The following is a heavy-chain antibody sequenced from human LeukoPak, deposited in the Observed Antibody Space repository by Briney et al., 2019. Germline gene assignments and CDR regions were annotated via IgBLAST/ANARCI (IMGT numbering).Heavy chain of an antibody. CDR1: GFTFSDYW. J-gene: IGHJ4*02. V-gene: IGHV3-74*01. Sequence: GGSLTLSCAASGFTFSDYWMHWVRQAPGKGLVWVSRISSDGSRVTYADSVKGRFTISRDNAKNSLYLQMSSLRAEDTAFYYCARNMGSGYYFAEGYWGQGILVTVSS. CDR3: ARNMGSGYYFAEGY. CDR2: ISSDGSRV. D-gene: IGHD3-22*01.